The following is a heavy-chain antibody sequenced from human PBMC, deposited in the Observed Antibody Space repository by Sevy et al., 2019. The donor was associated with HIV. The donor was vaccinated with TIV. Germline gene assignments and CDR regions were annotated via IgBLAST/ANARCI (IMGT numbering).Heavy chain of an antibody. CDR1: GFTVSRYG. CDR2: IWYDGSNK. J-gene: IGHJ3*02. D-gene: IGHD5-12*01. Sequence: GGSLRLSCAASGFTVSRYGMHWVRQAPGKGLEWVAVIWYDGSNKYYADSVKGRFTISRDNSKNTLYLQMNSLRAEDTAVYYCARTLGMATMSRAFDIWGQGTMVTVSS. CDR3: ARTLGMATMSRAFDI. V-gene: IGHV3-33*01.